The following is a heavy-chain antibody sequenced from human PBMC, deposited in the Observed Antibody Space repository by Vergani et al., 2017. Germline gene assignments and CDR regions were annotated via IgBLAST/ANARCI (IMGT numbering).Heavy chain of an antibody. CDR3: AKGIRGYDYYYYGMDV. CDR2: ISSSGSTI. Sequence: EVQLVESGGGLVQPGGSLRLSCAASGFTFSSYEMNWVRQAPGKGLEWVSYISSSGSTIYYADSVKGRFTISRDNSKNTLYLQMNSLRAEDTAVYYCAKGIRGYDYYYYGMDVWGQGTTVTVSS. CDR1: GFTFSSYE. J-gene: IGHJ6*02. V-gene: IGHV3-48*03. D-gene: IGHD5-12*01.